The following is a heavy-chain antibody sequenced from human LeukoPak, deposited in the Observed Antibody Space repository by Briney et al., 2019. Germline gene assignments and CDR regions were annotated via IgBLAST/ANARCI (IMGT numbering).Heavy chain of an antibody. CDR2: ISAYNGNA. CDR3: ARDAGDLGYCSGGSCPVGY. CDR1: GYTLTSYG. Sequence: ASVKVSCNASGYTLTSYGISWVRQAPGQGLEWMGWISAYNGNANYAQKLQGRVTMTTDTSTSTAYMELRSLRSDDTAVYYCARDAGDLGYCSGGSCPVGYWGQGTLVTVSS. J-gene: IGHJ4*02. D-gene: IGHD2-15*01. V-gene: IGHV1-18*01.